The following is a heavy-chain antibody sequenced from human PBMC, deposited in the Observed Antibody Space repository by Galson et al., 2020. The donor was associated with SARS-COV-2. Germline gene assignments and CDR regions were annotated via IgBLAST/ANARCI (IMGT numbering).Heavy chain of an antibody. CDR3: ARQILTGYYSFYYFDF. D-gene: IGHD3-9*01. V-gene: IGHV4-39*01. Sequence: EGLEWIGSIYYTESNYYNPSLTSRVTMSVDTSRNQFSLKLSSVTAADTAVYYCARQILTGYYSFYYFDFWGQGTLVTVSS. J-gene: IGHJ4*02. CDR2: IYYTESN.